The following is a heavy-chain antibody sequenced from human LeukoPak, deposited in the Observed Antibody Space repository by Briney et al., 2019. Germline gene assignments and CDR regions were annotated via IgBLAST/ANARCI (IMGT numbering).Heavy chain of an antibody. CDR2: ISSSGSTI. D-gene: IGHD6-19*01. Sequence: PGGSLRLSCAASGFTFSSYEMNWVRQAPGKGLEWVSYISSSGSTIYYADSVKGRFTISRDNAKNSLYLQMNSLRAEDTAVYCCARGNLGWYKWFDPWGQGTLVTVSS. CDR1: GFTFSSYE. V-gene: IGHV3-48*03. CDR3: ARGNLGWYKWFDP. J-gene: IGHJ5*02.